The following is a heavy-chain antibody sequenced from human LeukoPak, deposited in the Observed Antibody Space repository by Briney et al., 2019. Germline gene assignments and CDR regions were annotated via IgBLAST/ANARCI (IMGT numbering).Heavy chain of an antibody. D-gene: IGHD3-10*01. V-gene: IGHV4-34*01. Sequence: SETLSLTCAVYGGSFSGYYWSWIRQPPGKGLEWIGEINHSGSTNYNPSLKSRVTISVDTSKNQFSLKLSSVTAADTAVYYCARSPPYYGSGKGWFDPWDQGTLVTVSS. CDR1: GGSFSGYY. J-gene: IGHJ5*02. CDR2: INHSGST. CDR3: ARSPPYYGSGKGWFDP.